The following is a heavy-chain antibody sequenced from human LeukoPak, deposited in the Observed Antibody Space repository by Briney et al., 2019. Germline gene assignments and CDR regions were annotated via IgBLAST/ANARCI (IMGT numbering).Heavy chain of an antibody. Sequence: ASVKVACKASGGTFSSYAISWVRQAPGQGLEGMGGIITIFGTANYAQKFQRRITITADKSTSTAYMELSSLRSEDSAVYYCHLLPGAPDNCSSTSCYDNGFDPWGQGTLVTVSS. V-gene: IGHV1-69*06. CDR2: IITIFGTA. CDR3: HLLPGAPDNCSSTSCYDNGFDP. CDR1: GGTFSSYA. J-gene: IGHJ5*02. D-gene: IGHD2-2*01.